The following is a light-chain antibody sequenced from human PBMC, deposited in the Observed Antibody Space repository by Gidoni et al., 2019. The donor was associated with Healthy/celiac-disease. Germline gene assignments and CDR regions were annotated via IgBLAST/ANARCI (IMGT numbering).Light chain of an antibody. CDR1: QSVSSN. Sequence: EIVITQSPATLSVSPGERSTLSCMASQSVSSNLAWYQQKPGPAPRLLIYGASTRATGIPARFIGSGSGREFTLTISRLQSEDFAAYYCQKDNNWSSAIILGQRHRLEIK. J-gene: IGKJ5*01. CDR3: QKDNNWSSAII. V-gene: IGKV3-15*01. CDR2: GAS.